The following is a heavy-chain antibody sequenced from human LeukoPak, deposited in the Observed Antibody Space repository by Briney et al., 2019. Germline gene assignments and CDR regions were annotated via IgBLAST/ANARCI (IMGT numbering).Heavy chain of an antibody. J-gene: IGHJ4*02. Sequence: SETLSLTCTVSGGSISSSSYYWGWIRQPPGKGLEWIGSIYYSGSTYYNPSLKSRVTISVDTSKNQFSLKLSSATAADTAVYYCARHHRYEGDYWGQGTLVTVSS. CDR2: IYYSGST. D-gene: IGHD5-12*01. CDR3: ARHHRYEGDY. CDR1: GGSISSSSYY. V-gene: IGHV4-39*01.